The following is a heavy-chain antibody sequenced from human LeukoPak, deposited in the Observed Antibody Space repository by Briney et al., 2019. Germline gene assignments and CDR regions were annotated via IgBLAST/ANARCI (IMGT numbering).Heavy chain of an antibody. J-gene: IGHJ1*01. Sequence: GRSLRLSCAASGFTFSVYWMGWVRQAPGKGLEWVANVKQDGSEKYYVDSVKGRFTISRDNAKSSLFLQLNSLRAEDTAVYYCARERGYYDNSGYLPTTYFQHWGQGTLVTVSS. CDR3: ARERGYYDNSGYLPTTYFQH. CDR2: VKQDGSEK. D-gene: IGHD3-22*01. CDR1: GFTFSVYW. V-gene: IGHV3-7*01.